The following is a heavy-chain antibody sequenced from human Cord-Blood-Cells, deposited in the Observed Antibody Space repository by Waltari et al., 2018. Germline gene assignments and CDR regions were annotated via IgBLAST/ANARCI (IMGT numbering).Heavy chain of an antibody. CDR3: ARGTQGLRSYYYYGMDV. Sequence: QLQLQQWGAGLLLPSETLSLTPAVDGGSFSGSYRSWIGQPPGKGLEWIGEINHSGSTNYNPSLKSRVTISVDTSKNQFSLKLSSVTAADTAVYYCARGTQGLRSYYYYGMDVWGQGTTVTVSS. V-gene: IGHV4-34*01. CDR1: GGSFSGSY. J-gene: IGHJ6*02. CDR2: INHSGST.